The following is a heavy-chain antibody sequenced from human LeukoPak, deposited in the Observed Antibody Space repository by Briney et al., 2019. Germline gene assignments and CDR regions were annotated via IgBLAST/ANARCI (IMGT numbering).Heavy chain of an antibody. V-gene: IGHV3-23*01. CDR3: ARLIAAAGTYFYYYYYMDV. J-gene: IGHJ6*03. D-gene: IGHD6-13*01. CDR2: ISGSGGST. Sequence: AISGSGGSTYHADSVKGRFTISRDNSKNTLYLQMNSLRAEDTAVYYCARLIAAAGTYFYYYYYMDVWGKGTTVTISS.